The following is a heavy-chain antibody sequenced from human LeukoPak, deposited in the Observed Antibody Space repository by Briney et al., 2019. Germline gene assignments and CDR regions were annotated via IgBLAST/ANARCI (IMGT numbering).Heavy chain of an antibody. CDR2: ISSSDSTI. D-gene: IGHD3-22*01. CDR3: ARVAGGSLLHSHAFDI. J-gene: IGHJ3*02. CDR1: GFTFSSYE. Sequence: GGSLRLSCAASGFTFSSYEMNWVRQAPGKGLEWVSYISSSDSTIYYADSVKGRFTISRDNAKNSLYLQMNSLRAEDTAVYYCARVAGGSLLHSHAFDIWGQGTMVTVSS. V-gene: IGHV3-48*03.